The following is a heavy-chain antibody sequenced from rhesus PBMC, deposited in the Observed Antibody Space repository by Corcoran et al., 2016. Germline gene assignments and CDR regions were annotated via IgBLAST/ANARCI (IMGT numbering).Heavy chain of an antibody. CDR3: AREGTGTYFDY. CDR2: ISSDGKGT. D-gene: IGHD1-7*02. Sequence: EVQLVESGGGLVQPGGSLRLSCAASGFTFSIYWMYWVRQAPGKGLVWVLRISSDGKGTSYADSVKGRFTISRENAKNSLYLQMNSLRAEDTAVYYCAREGTGTYFDYWGQGVLVTVSS. V-gene: IGHV3-119*01. J-gene: IGHJ4*01. CDR1: GFTFSIYW.